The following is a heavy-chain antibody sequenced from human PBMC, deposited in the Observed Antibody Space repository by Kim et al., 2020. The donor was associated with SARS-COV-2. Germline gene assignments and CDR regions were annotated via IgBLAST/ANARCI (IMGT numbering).Heavy chain of an antibody. D-gene: IGHD3-22*01. V-gene: IGHV3-7*01. Sequence: GGSLRLSCAASGFTFSSYWMSWVRQAPGKGLEWVANIKQDGSEKYYVDSVKGRFTISRDNAKNSLYLQMNSLRAEDTAVYYCARDPPTYYYDSSGSYYEYYCDYWGQGTLVTVSS. J-gene: IGHJ4*02. CDR1: GFTFSSYW. CDR3: ARDPPTYYYDSSGSYYEYYCDY. CDR2: IKQDGSEK.